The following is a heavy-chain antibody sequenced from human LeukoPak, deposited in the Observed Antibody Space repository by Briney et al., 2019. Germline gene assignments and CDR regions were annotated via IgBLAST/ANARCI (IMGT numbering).Heavy chain of an antibody. J-gene: IGHJ4*02. Sequence: GSLRLSCAASGFTVSSNYVSWVRQAPGKGLEWIGEINHSGSTNYNPSLKSRVTISVDTSKNQFSLKLSSVTAADTAVYYCARGGVRDFWSGYYDYWGQGTLVTVSS. CDR2: INHSGST. CDR1: GFTVSSNY. V-gene: IGHV4-34*01. CDR3: ARGGVRDFWSGYYDY. D-gene: IGHD3-3*01.